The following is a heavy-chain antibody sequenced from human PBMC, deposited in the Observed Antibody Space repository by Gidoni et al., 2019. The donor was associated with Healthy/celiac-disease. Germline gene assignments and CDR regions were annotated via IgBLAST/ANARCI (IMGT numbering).Heavy chain of an antibody. D-gene: IGHD6-19*01. CDR3: ARAPSSGWYSLFDY. J-gene: IGHJ4*02. CDR2: IYYSGST. Sequence: QLQLQESGPGLVPPSATLSPTCTVSGGSLSSSRYYWGWIRQPPGKGLEWIGSIYYSGSTYYNPSLKSRVTIAVDTSKNQFSLKQSSGTDADTAVYYGARAPSSGWYSLFDYWGQGTLVTVSS. V-gene: IGHV4-39*01. CDR1: GGSLSSSRYY.